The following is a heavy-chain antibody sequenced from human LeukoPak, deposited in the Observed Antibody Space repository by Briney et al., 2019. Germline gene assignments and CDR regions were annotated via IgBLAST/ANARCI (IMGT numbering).Heavy chain of an antibody. CDR1: GFPFSSYA. D-gene: IGHD3-10*01. V-gene: IGHV3-23*01. CDR2: FLGSGDNT. J-gene: IGHJ6*03. Sequence: GGSLRLSCAAHGFPFSSYAMNWVRQPPGRGLEWIQPFLGSGDNTYYADSVKGRFTISRDNFKNTLYLQMNSLRVEDTAVYYCAKNYGSGSSVKYYYYMDVWGKGTTVTVSS. CDR3: AKNYGSGSSVKYYYYMDV.